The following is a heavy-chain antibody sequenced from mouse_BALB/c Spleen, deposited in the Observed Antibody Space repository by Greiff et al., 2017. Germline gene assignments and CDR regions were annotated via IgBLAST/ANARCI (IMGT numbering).Heavy chain of an antibody. V-gene: IGHV14-4*02. D-gene: IGHD2-14*01. CDR3: NAWDYRPAWFAY. J-gene: IGHJ3*01. Sequence: EVQLQQSGAELVRSGASVKLSCTASGFNIKDYYMHWVKQRPKQGLEWIGWIDPENGDTEYAPKFQGKATMTADTSSNTAYLQLSSLTSEDTAVYYCNAWDYRPAWFAYWGQGTLVTVSA. CDR1: GFNIKDYY. CDR2: IDPENGDT.